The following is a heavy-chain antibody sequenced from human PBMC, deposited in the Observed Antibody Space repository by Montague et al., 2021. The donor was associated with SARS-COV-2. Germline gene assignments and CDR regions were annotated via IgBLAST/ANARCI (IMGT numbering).Heavy chain of an antibody. CDR2: NYYSGST. CDR1: GGSISSGGYY. Sequence: TLSLTCTVSGGSISSGGYYWSWIRPHPGKGLEWIGNNYYSGSTYHNPSLKSRLTIYVYTYKNRVSLKLSTVTAADTAKYYCAGARVVVTATRNWFDPWGQGTLVTVSS. J-gene: IGHJ5*02. CDR3: AGARVVVTATRNWFDP. D-gene: IGHD2-2*01. V-gene: IGHV4-31*03.